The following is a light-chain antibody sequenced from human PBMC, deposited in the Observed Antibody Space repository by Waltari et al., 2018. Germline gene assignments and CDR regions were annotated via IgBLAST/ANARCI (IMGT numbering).Light chain of an antibody. V-gene: IGLV2-14*03. CDR2: DVS. Sequence: QSALTQPASVSGSPGQSITISCTGTSSDVGGYNYVSWYQQNPGKAPKLMIYDVSKRPWGVSNCFSGSKSGNTAALTISGLQVEDEADYYCSSHTSSTLVVFGGGTKLTVL. CDR1: SSDVGGYNY. CDR3: SSHTSSTLVV. J-gene: IGLJ2*01.